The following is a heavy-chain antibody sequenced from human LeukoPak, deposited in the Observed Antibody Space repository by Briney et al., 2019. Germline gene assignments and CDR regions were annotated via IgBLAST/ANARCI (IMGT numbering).Heavy chain of an antibody. CDR2: INHSGST. CDR1: GGSFSGYN. V-gene: IGHV4-34*01. CDR3: ARELYHSSGFSNDAFDI. D-gene: IGHD3-22*01. J-gene: IGHJ3*02. Sequence: PSETLSLTCDVYGGSFSGYNWNCIRQSPGKGLEWIGEINHSGSTNCDPSLKSRVTISVDTSKNQFSLKLSSVTAADTAVYYCARELYHSSGFSNDAFDIWGQGTMVTVSS.